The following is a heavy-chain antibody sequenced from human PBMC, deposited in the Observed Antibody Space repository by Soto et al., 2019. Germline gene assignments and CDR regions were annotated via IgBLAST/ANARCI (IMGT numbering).Heavy chain of an antibody. Sequence: ASVKGSCKVSGYTLSELSMYWVRRAPGKGLEWMGGFDPEDGETIYAQKFQGRVTMTEDTSTDTSYMELSSLRSEDTAVYYCATVLPDYDFWSGYDAFDIWG. CDR3: ATVLPDYDFWSGYDAFDI. V-gene: IGHV1-24*01. J-gene: IGHJ3*02. CDR2: FDPEDGET. CDR1: GYTLSELS. D-gene: IGHD3-3*01.